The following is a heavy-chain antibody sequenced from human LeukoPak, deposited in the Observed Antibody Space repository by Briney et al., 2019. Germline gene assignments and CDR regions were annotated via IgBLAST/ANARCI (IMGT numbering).Heavy chain of an antibody. CDR2: IYSGGST. D-gene: IGHD6-19*01. Sequence: GGSLRLSCSASGFTVSSNYMSWVRQAPGKGLEWVSVIYSGGSTYYADSVKGRFTISRDNSKNTLYLQMNSLRAEDTAVYYCARDGSRVWYSSGWYFDYWGQGTLVTVSS. J-gene: IGHJ4*02. CDR3: ARDGSRVWYSSGWYFDY. CDR1: GFTVSSNY. V-gene: IGHV3-66*01.